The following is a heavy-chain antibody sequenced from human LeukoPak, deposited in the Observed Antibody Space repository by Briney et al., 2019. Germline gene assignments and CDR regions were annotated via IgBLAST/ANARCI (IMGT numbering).Heavy chain of an antibody. CDR3: ARGHYGMDV. CDR1: GFTFSDSW. Sequence: PGGSLRLSCAASGFTFSDSWITWVRQAAGKGLEWVGHIKYDGSEKDYLDSVRGRFTISRDNAQNSLYLQMNSLTAEDTAVYYCARGHYGMDVWGQGTTVTVSS. V-gene: IGHV3-7*01. J-gene: IGHJ6*02. CDR2: IKYDGSEK.